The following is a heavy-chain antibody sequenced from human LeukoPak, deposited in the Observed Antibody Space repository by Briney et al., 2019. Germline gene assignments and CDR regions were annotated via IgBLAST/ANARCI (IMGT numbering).Heavy chain of an antibody. V-gene: IGHV4-59*01. CDR1: GGSISSYY. D-gene: IGHD3-10*01. Sequence: PSETLSLTCTVSGGSISSYYWSWIRQPPGKGLEWIGYIYYSGSTNYKPSLKSRVTISVDTSKNQFSLKLSSVTAADTAVYYCARDAGTMVRGRHTEMYNWFDPWGQGTLVTVSS. CDR2: IYYSGST. J-gene: IGHJ5*02. CDR3: ARDAGTMVRGRHTEMYNWFDP.